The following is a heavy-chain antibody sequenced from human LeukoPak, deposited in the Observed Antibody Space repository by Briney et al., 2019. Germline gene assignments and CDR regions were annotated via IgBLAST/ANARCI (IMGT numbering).Heavy chain of an antibody. CDR1: GYTFTSYY. D-gene: IGHD3-3*01. V-gene: IGHV1-46*01. Sequence: ASVKVSCKASGYTFTSYYMHWVRQAPGQGLEWMGIINPSGGSTSYAQKFQGRVTMTRDTSTSTVYMELSSLRSEDTAVYYCARDQSPEWLFPQLYYYYYGMDVWGQGTTVTVSS. CDR3: ARDQSPEWLFPQLYYYYYGMDV. J-gene: IGHJ6*02. CDR2: INPSGGST.